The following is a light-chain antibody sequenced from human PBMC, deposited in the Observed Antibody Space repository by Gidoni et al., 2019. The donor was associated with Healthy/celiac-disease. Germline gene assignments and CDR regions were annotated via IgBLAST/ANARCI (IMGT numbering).Light chain of an antibody. CDR1: QSVSSY. J-gene: IGKJ2*01. Sequence: PATLSLSPGERATLSCRASQSVSSYLAWYQQKPGQAPRLLIYDASNRATGIPARFSGSGSGTDFTLTISSLEPEDFAVYYCQQRSNWPGTFGQGTKLEIK. CDR3: QQRSNWPGT. CDR2: DAS. V-gene: IGKV3-11*01.